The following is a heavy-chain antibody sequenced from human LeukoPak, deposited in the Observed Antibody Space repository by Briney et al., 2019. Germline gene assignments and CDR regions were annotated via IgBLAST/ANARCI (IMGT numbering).Heavy chain of an antibody. J-gene: IGHJ4*02. Sequence: SETLSLTCTVSGGSISSGDYYWSWIRQPAGKGLEWIGRIYTSGSTYYNPSLKSRVTISVDTSKNQFSLKLTSVTAADTAVYYCPRLSRLRQGIPMIPYFDSWAREPWSPSRQ. D-gene: IGHD3-22*01. CDR2: IYTSGST. CDR1: GGSISSGDYY. V-gene: IGHV4-61*02. CDR3: PRLSRLRQGIPMIPYFDS.